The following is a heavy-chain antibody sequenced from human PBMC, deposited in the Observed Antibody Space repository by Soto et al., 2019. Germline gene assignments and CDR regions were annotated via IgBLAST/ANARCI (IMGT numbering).Heavy chain of an antibody. J-gene: IGHJ2*01. CDR2: ISIEKGNT. V-gene: IGHV1-18*01. D-gene: IGHD2-15*01. CDR3: ARCYCSVGSCFTCWHFDL. CDR1: GYSFDTFG. Sequence: QVQVVQSGAEVKKPGASVKVACKASGYSFDTFGMSWVRQALGQGLEWMGWISIEKGNTNSAQKLQDRATMTTDTSTSTAHMELRSLTSDDTAVYYCARCYCSVGSCFTCWHFDLWGRGTLVTVSS.